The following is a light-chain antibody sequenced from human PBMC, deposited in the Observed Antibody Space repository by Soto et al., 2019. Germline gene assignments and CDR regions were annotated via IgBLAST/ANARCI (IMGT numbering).Light chain of an antibody. Sequence: EIVLTQSPATLSLSPGERATLSCRASQSVSGYLAWYQQKPGQAPSLLIYDASNRATGIPARFSGSGSGTDCTLTISSLEPEDFAVYYCQQRSNWPRTFGQGNKLEIK. V-gene: IGKV3-11*01. CDR3: QQRSNWPRT. CDR2: DAS. J-gene: IGKJ2*01. CDR1: QSVSGY.